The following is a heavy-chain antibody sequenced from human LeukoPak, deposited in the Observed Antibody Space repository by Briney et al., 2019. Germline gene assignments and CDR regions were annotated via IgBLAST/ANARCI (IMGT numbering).Heavy chain of an antibody. J-gene: IGHJ4*02. V-gene: IGHV3-30*04. Sequence: GRSLRLSCAASGFTFSRYALHWVRQAPGKGLEWVAVISFGGHETYYADSVRGRSTISRDYSKNTLYLQMNNLGADDTAVYYCARAGRGLGYYFDYWGQGALVTVSS. D-gene: IGHD3-10*01. CDR2: ISFGGHET. CDR1: GFTFSRYA. CDR3: ARAGRGLGYYFDY.